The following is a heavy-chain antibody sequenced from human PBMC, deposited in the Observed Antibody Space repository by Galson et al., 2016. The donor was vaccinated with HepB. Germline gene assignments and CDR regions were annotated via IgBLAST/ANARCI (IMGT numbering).Heavy chain of an antibody. J-gene: IGHJ4*02. CDR2: IYFDGSNE. CDR1: GFTFSGFW. D-gene: IGHD6-19*01. Sequence: SLRLSCAASGFTFSGFWMSWVRQAPGKGLEWVAVIYFDGSNEYYADSVKGRFTISRDNSKNTLFLQMDSLRAEDTAVFYCARPQDPYDSGWYVDYWGQGTLVTVSS. CDR3: ARPQDPYDSGWYVDY. V-gene: IGHV3-33*08.